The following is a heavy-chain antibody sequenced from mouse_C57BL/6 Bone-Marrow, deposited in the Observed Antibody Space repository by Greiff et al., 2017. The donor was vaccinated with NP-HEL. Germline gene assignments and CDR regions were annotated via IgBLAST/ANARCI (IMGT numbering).Heavy chain of an antibody. Sequence: SGAELVRPGASVKLSCTASGFNIKDDYMHWVKQRPEQGLEWIGWIDPENGDTEYASKFQGKATITADTSSNTAYLQLSSLTSEDTAVYYCTLDSLYAMDYWGQGTSVTVSS. CDR1: GFNIKDDY. V-gene: IGHV14-4*01. J-gene: IGHJ4*01. D-gene: IGHD2-4*01. CDR3: TLDSLYAMDY. CDR2: IDPENGDT.